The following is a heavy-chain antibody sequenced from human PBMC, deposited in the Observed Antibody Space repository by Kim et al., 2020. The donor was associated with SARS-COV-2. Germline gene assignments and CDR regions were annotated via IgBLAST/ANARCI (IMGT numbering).Heavy chain of an antibody. V-gene: IGHV3-74*01. CDR2: INGDGSTT. J-gene: IGHJ4*02. CDR3: ARGGSAWSLDY. Sequence: GGSLRLSCAASGVTSSSYGMRWVRQAPGKGREWVSHINGDGSTTSYADSVKGRFTISRDNAKNTVHLQVSSLRGEDTGVYYCARGGSAWSLDYWGQGTLVTVSS. D-gene: IGHD6-19*01. CDR1: GVTSSSYG.